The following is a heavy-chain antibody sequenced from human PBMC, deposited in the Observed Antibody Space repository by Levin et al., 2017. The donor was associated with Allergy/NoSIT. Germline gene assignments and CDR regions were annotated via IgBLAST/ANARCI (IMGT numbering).Heavy chain of an antibody. CDR2: INPSGGST. Sequence: ASVKVSCKASGYTFTSYYMHWVRQAPGQGLEWMGIINPSGGSTSYAQKFQGRVTMTRDTSTSTVYMELSSLRSEDTAVYYCARVPIVVVITKEGYAFDIWGQGTMVTVSS. D-gene: IGHD3-22*01. V-gene: IGHV1-46*01. J-gene: IGHJ3*02. CDR3: ARVPIVVVITKEGYAFDI. CDR1: GYTFTSYY.